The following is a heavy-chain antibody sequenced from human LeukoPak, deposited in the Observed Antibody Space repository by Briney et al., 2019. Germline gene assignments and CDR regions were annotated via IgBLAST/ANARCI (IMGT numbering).Heavy chain of an antibody. J-gene: IGHJ5*02. V-gene: IGHV3-72*01. CDR1: GFTFSDHY. D-gene: IGHD3-10*01. Sequence: GGSLRLSCAASGFTFSDHYMDWVRQAPGKGLGWVGRTRNKANSYTTEYAASVKGRFTISRDDSKNSLYLQMNSLRAEDTAVYYCARFGSEGWFDPWGQGTLVTVSS. CDR2: TRNKANSYTT. CDR3: ARFGSEGWFDP.